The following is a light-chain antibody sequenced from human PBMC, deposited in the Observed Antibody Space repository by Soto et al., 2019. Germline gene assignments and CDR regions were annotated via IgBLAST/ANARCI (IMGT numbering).Light chain of an antibody. CDR3: QQRSNWPG. CDR1: QSVSSY. Sequence: EIVLTQSPATLSLSPGERATLSCRASQSVSSYLAWYQQKPGQAPRLLIYDASNRATGIPARFSGSGSGTDFTLTISGLEPEEFAVYYCQQRSNWPGFGGGTKVEIK. CDR2: DAS. V-gene: IGKV3-11*01. J-gene: IGKJ4*02.